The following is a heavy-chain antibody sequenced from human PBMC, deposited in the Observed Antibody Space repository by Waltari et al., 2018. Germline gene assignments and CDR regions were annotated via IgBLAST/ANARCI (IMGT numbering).Heavy chain of an antibody. J-gene: IGHJ4*02. Sequence: QVQLVQSGAEVKKPGASVKVSCKASGYTFTGYYMHWVRQAPGQGLEWMGWINPNSGATNYAQKFQGRVTMTRDTSISTAYMELSRLRSDDTAVYYCARGGRIAVAGTVSVYWGQGTLVTVSS. CDR1: GYTFTGYY. CDR3: ARGGRIAVAGTVSVY. D-gene: IGHD6-19*01. V-gene: IGHV1-2*02. CDR2: INPNSGAT.